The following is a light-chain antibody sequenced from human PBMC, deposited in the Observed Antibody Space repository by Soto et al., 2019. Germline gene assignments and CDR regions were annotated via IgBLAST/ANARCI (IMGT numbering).Light chain of an antibody. CDR1: QTLRNK. CDR2: GGF. CDR3: QQHNAWPLT. Sequence: IVLTQSPGTLSVSPGERVILSCRASQTLRNKLAWYQQKPGQAPRLLIYGGFTRATGIPARFSGSGSGTEFTLTLYSLQSEDFAIYYCQQHNAWPLTFGPGTKLDLK. J-gene: IGKJ3*01. V-gene: IGKV3-15*01.